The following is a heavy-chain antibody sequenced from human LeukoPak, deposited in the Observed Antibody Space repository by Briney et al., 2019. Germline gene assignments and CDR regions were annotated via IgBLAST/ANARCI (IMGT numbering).Heavy chain of an antibody. D-gene: IGHD2-2*01. CDR3: AKEGACSSFSCSSERDAFYM. Sequence: GGSLRLSCAAAGSTFGKYAMNWLRQAPGEGLEWVSGISGAGGSTYYADSVKGRFTIARDNTKNTMYLEMNSLRAEDTAVDYCAKEGACSSFSCSSERDAFYMWGQGTMVTVSS. J-gene: IGHJ3*02. CDR2: ISGAGGST. CDR1: GSTFGKYA. V-gene: IGHV3-23*01.